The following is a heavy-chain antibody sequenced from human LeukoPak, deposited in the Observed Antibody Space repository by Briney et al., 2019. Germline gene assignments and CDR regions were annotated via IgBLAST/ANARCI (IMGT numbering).Heavy chain of an antibody. V-gene: IGHV3-66*01. Sequence: GGSLRLSCAASRFTVSSNYMTWVRQAPGKGLEWVSVIYSGGNTYYADSVKGRFTISRDNSKNTLYLQMNSLRAEDTAVYYCARDKGSGSPYYMDVWGKGTTVTVSS. D-gene: IGHD1-26*01. CDR3: ARDKGSGSPYYMDV. CDR2: IYSGGNT. CDR1: RFTVSSNY. J-gene: IGHJ6*03.